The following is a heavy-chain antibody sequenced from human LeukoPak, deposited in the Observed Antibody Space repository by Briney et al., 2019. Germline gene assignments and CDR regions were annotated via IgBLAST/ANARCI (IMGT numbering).Heavy chain of an antibody. CDR3: VRGKLAAGTVLEY. CDR1: GGSISSSSYY. Sequence: SETLSLTCTVSGGSISSSSYYWDWIRQPPGKGLEWIGSIYYSGSTYYNPSLKSRVTMSVDTSKNQFSLKLSSVTAADTAVYYCVRGKLAAGTVLEYWGRGALVTVSS. J-gene: IGHJ4*02. V-gene: IGHV4-39*01. D-gene: IGHD6-13*01. CDR2: IYYSGST.